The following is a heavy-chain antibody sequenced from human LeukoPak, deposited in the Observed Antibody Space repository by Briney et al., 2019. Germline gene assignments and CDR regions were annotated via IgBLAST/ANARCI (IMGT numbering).Heavy chain of an antibody. V-gene: IGHV3-21*01. CDR2: ISSSSSYI. D-gene: IGHD2-15*01. CDR3: ARVDIVVVVAAYSGAFDI. J-gene: IGHJ3*02. CDR1: GFTFSSYS. Sequence: GGSLRLSCAASGFTFSSYSMNWVRQAPGKGLEWVSSISSSSSYIYYADSVKGRLTISRDNAKNSPYLQMNSLRAEDTAVYYCARVDIVVVVAAYSGAFDIWGQGTMVTVSS.